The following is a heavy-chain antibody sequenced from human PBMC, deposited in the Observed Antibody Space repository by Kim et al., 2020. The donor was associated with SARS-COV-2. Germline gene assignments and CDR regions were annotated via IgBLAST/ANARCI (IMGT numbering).Heavy chain of an antibody. Sequence: GGSLRLSCAVSGIPFSNAWFNWVRQAPGKGLEWVGRIKSKRDGGTADLAAPVKGRFAISRDDSKNTLYLLMNSLRTDDSAVYYCTTVSMRWGRGTLVTVS. CDR2: IKSKRDGGTA. CDR3: TTVSMR. D-gene: IGHD2-2*01. CDR1: GIPFSNAW. J-gene: IGHJ4*02. V-gene: IGHV3-15*01.